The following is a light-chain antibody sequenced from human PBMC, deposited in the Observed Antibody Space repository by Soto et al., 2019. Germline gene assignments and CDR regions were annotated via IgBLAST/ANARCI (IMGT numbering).Light chain of an antibody. J-gene: IGKJ5*01. Sequence: EIVLTQSPGTLSLSPGERATLSCRASQSVTSNSLAWYQQKVGRAPRVLIYGASNRATGIPDRFSGSGSGTDFTLTITRLEPEDCAVYFCHQYCSSPRTVGQGPRLHI. V-gene: IGKV3-20*01. CDR2: GAS. CDR1: QSVTSNS. CDR3: HQYCSSPRT.